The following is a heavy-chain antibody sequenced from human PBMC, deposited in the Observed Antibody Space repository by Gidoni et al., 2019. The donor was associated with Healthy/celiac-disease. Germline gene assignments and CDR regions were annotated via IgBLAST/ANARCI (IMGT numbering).Heavy chain of an antibody. CDR2: ISGSGGST. J-gene: IGHJ4*02. CDR1: GFPFRSYA. V-gene: IGHV3-23*04. CDR3: AKDREQLVVWYFDY. Sequence: EVHLVESVGGLVQPGGSLRLSCAASGFPFRSYAMSWVRQAPGKGLEWVSAISGSGGSTYSADSVKGRFTMSRDNSKNTLYLQMNSLRAEDTAVYYCAKDREQLVVWYFDYWGQGTLVTVSS. D-gene: IGHD6-13*01.